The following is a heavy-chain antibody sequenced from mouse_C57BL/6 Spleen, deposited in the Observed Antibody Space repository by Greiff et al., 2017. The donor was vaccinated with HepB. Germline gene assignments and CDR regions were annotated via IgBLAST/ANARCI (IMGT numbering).Heavy chain of an antibody. CDR3: ARQNSKAWFAY. CDR2: ISNGGGST. J-gene: IGHJ3*01. V-gene: IGHV5-12*01. D-gene: IGHD2-5*01. CDR1: GFTFSDYY. Sequence: DVMLVESGGGLVQPGGSLKLSCAASGFTFSDYYMYWVRQTPEKRLEWVAYISNGGGSTYYPDTVKGRFTISRDNAKNTLYLQMSRLKSEDTAMYYCARQNSKAWFAYWGQGTLVTVSA.